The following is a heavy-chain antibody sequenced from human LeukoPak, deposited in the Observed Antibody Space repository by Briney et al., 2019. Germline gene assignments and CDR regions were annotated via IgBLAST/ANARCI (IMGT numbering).Heavy chain of an antibody. J-gene: IGHJ5*02. V-gene: IGHV4-39*07. CDR3: ARVVKDYGDSVEGVDP. CDR1: GGSISRSRDY. CDR2: IYYSGST. Sequence: SETLSLTCTVSGGSISRSRDYWGWIRQPPGKGLEWIGSIYYSGSTYYNPSLKSRVTISGDTSKNRFSLKLSSVTAADTAVYYCARVVKDYGDSVEGVDPWGQGTLVTVSS. D-gene: IGHD4-17*01.